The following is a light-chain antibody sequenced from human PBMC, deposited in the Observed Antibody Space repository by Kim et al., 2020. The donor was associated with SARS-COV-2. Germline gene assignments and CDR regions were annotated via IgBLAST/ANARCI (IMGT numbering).Light chain of an antibody. V-gene: IGKV3-20*01. CDR1: QSVSSNS. J-gene: IGKJ2*01. CDR3: QQYGGSPRT. Sequence: EIVLTQSPGTLSLSPGERATLSCRASQSVSSNSLAWYQQKPGQAPRLLIYGASTRATGIPDRFSGSGSGTDFTLTISRLEPEDFAVYYCQQYGGSPRTFGQGTKLEI. CDR2: GAS.